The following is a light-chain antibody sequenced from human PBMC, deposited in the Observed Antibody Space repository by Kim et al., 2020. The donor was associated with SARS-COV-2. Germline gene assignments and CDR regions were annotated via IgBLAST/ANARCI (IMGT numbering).Light chain of an antibody. CDR1: KLGDKN. J-gene: IGLJ2*01. CDR2: QDT. Sequence: SVAPGQTATISCSGDKLGDKNACWYQQKPGQSPVVVIYQDTKRSSGSPERFSGSNSGNTATLTIRGSQALDEADYYCQAWDSSTVVFGGGTQLTVL. V-gene: IGLV3-1*01. CDR3: QAWDSSTVV.